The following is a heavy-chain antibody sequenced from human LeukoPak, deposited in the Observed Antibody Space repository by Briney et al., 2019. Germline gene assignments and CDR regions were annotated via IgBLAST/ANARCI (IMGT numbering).Heavy chain of an antibody. CDR2: INPTGGST. J-gene: IGHJ4*02. Sequence: ASVKVSCKASGYTFPSYFMHWVRQAPGQGLEWMGIINPTGGSTTYAQKFQGRVTMTRDTSTGTVYMELSSLRSDDTAVYYCARTAARRFDYWGQGILVTVSS. V-gene: IGHV1-46*01. D-gene: IGHD6-6*01. CDR3: ARTAARRFDY. CDR1: GYTFPSYF.